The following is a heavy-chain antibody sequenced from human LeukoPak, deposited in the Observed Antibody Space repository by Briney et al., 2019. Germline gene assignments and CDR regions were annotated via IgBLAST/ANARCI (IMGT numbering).Heavy chain of an antibody. J-gene: IGHJ4*02. V-gene: IGHV1-18*01. Sequence: ASVKVSCKASGYTFTSYGISWVRQPPGQGIGWMGWISAYNGNTNYAQKLQGRVTMTADTSTSTAYMELRSLRSDDTAVYYCARDLPTRDYYDSSGYYRYWGQGTLVTVSS. D-gene: IGHD3-22*01. CDR2: ISAYNGNT. CDR3: ARDLPTRDYYDSSGYYRY. CDR1: GYTFTSYG.